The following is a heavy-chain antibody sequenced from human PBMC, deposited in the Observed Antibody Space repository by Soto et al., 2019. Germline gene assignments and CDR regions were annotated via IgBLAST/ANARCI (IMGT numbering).Heavy chain of an antibody. D-gene: IGHD3-3*01. V-gene: IGHV3-21*01. Sequence: EVQLVESGGGLVKPGGSLRLSCAASGFTFSSYSMNWVRQAPGKGLEWVSSISSSSSYIYYADSVKGRFTISSDNAKNSLYLQMNSLRAEDTAVYYCASLRFLEWPHMDVWGKGTTVTVSS. J-gene: IGHJ6*03. CDR3: ASLRFLEWPHMDV. CDR2: ISSSSSYI. CDR1: GFTFSSYS.